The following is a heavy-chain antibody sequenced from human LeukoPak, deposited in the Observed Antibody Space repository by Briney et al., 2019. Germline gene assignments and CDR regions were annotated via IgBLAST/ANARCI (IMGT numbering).Heavy chain of an antibody. CDR1: GYTFTSYA. D-gene: IGHD3-10*01. Sequence: ASVKVSCKASGYTFTSYAISWVRQAPGQGLEWMGIINPSGGSTSYAQKFQGRVTMTRDTSTSTVYMELSSLRSEDTAVYYCAREHGSGSYYTEWGQGTLVTVSS. V-gene: IGHV1-46*01. J-gene: IGHJ4*02. CDR2: INPSGGST. CDR3: AREHGSGSYYTE.